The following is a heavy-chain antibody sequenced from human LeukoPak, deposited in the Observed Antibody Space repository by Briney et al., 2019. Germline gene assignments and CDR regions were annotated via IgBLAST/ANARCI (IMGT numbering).Heavy chain of an antibody. CDR2: VKPNYGGT. V-gene: IGHV1-2*02. CDR3: ARAREDIVVVPAPIWFDP. J-gene: IGHJ5*02. Sequence: GASVTVSCQASGYTFTGYYMLWLRQAPAPGIEWTGWVKPNYGGTNYSQQFQGSGTLIGDTSISTDYLQLSTLVPADTAVYYCARAREDIVVVPAPIWFDPRGQGTLVTVS. D-gene: IGHD2-2*01. CDR1: GYTFTGYY.